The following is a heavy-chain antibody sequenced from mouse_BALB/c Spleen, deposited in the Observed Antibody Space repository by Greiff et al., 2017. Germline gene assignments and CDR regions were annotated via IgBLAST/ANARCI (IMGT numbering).Heavy chain of an antibody. CDR2: IRSKSNNYAT. J-gene: IGHJ4*01. CDR1: GFTFNTYA. Sequence: EVQRVESGGGLVQPKGSLKLSCAASGFTFNTYAMNWVRQAPGKGLEWVARIRSKSNNYATYYADSVKDRFTISRDDSQSMLYLQMNNLKTEDTAMYYCVRHTYRYAYYAMDYWGQGTSVTVSS. CDR3: VRHTYRYAYYAMDY. D-gene: IGHD2-14*01. V-gene: IGHV10-1*02.